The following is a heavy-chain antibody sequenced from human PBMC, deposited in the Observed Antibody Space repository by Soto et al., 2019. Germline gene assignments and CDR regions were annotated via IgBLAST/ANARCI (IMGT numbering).Heavy chain of an antibody. J-gene: IGHJ3*02. Sequence: EAQLLESGGGLVQPGGSLRLSCVGSGFRFSRYAMSWVRQAPGKGLEWVSTISAIGDTTYHADSVKGRFTISRDNSKNTLYLQMNSLRAEDTAVYYCAKDGRISGYSYQAIIWGQGTMVTVSS. CDR3: AKDGRISGYSYQAII. V-gene: IGHV3-23*01. CDR1: GFRFSRYA. CDR2: ISAIGDTT. D-gene: IGHD5-18*01.